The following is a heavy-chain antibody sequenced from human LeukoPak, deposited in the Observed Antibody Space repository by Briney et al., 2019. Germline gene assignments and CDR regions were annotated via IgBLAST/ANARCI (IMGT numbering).Heavy chain of an antibody. CDR1: GGSISSSSYY. Sequence: SETLSLTCTVSGGSISSSSYYWGWIRQPPGKGLEWIGIIYYSGSTYYNPSLKSRLTISVDTSKNQFSLKLSSVTAADTAVYYCARADDFWSGYYRNYYYYYMDVWGKGTTVTVSS. D-gene: IGHD3-3*01. CDR3: ARADDFWSGYYRNYYYYYMDV. CDR2: IYYSGST. V-gene: IGHV4-39*07. J-gene: IGHJ6*03.